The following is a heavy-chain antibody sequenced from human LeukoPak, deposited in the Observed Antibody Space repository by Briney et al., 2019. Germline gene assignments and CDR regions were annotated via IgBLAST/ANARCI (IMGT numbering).Heavy chain of an antibody. J-gene: IGHJ4*02. V-gene: IGHV3-23*01. Sequence: GGSLRLTCAASGFTFSSYAMSWVRQAPGKGLEWVSAISGSGGSTYYADSVKGRFTISRDNSKNTLYLQMNSLRAEDTAVYYCAKEGSSWSGYYWFDYWGQGTLVTVSS. CDR2: ISGSGGST. CDR3: AKEGSSWSGYYWFDY. D-gene: IGHD3-3*01. CDR1: GFTFSSYA.